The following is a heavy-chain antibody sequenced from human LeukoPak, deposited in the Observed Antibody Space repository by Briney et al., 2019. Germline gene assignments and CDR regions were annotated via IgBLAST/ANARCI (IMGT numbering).Heavy chain of an antibody. V-gene: IGHV3-7*03. CDR2: IKEAGSEK. CDR3: ARDISSGWYVGGYYGMDV. CDR1: GFTFSNYW. Sequence: SGGSLRLSCAASGFTFSNYWMSWVRQAPGKGLEFMANIKEAGSEKYYVDSVKGRFTISRDNDKNLVHLQMNSLRAEDTAVYYCARDISSGWYVGGYYGMDVWGQGTTVTVSS. D-gene: IGHD6-19*01. J-gene: IGHJ6*02.